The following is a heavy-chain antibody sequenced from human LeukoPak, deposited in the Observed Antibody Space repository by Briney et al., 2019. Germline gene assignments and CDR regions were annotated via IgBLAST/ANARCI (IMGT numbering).Heavy chain of an antibody. V-gene: IGHV4-34*01. CDR2: INHSGST. J-gene: IGHJ4*02. Sequence: SETLSLTCTVYGGSFSGFYWSWVRQTPGKGLEYIGEINHSGSTSYNPSLKSRVTISVDTSKNQFSLKLSSVTAADTAVYYCARSLNDSWTGENYWGQGTLVTVSS. D-gene: IGHD3-3*01. CDR3: ARSLNDSWTGENY. CDR1: GGSFSGFY.